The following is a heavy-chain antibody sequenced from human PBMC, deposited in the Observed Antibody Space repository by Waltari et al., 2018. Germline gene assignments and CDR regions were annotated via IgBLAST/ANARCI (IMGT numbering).Heavy chain of an antibody. CDR3: ARYLNSWAPFDY. CDR2: ISGSGSYT. J-gene: IGHJ4*02. D-gene: IGHD6-13*01. Sequence: EVQLLESGGGLVQPGGSLRLSWSASGFTFSSYAMTWVRQAPGKGLEWVSSISGSGSYTYYADSVKGRFTFSRDNSKNTLYLQMNSLRAEDTAVYYCARYLNSWAPFDYWGQGTLVTVSS. CDR1: GFTFSSYA. V-gene: IGHV3-23*01.